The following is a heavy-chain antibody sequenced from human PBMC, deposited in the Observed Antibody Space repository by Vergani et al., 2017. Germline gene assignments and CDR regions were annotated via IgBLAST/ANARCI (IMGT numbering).Heavy chain of an antibody. V-gene: IGHV3-33*01. CDR3: ARDTERVPVFSSPY. D-gene: IGHD6-13*01. Sequence: QVQLVESGGGVVQPGRSLRLSCAASGFTFSSYGMHWVRQAPGKGLEWVAVIWYDGSNKYYADSVKGRFTISRDNSKNTLYLQMNCLRAEDTAVYYCARDTERVPVFSSPYWGQGTLVTVSS. CDR2: IWYDGSNK. J-gene: IGHJ4*02. CDR1: GFTFSSYG.